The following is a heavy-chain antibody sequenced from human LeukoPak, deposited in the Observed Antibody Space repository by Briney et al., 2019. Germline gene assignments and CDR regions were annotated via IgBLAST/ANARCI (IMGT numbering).Heavy chain of an antibody. V-gene: IGHV4-38-2*02. J-gene: IGHJ4*02. CDR3: GSQREWSLTEYHFDY. D-gene: IGHD3-3*01. Sequence: SETLSLTCTVSGYSISSGYYCGWIRQPPGKGLEWSGSVYHSGSTYYNPSLKSRVTISTDKSKNQFSLKLTSVTAADTAVYYCGSQREWSLTEYHFDYWGQGTLVTVSS. CDR2: VYHSGST. CDR1: GYSISSGYY.